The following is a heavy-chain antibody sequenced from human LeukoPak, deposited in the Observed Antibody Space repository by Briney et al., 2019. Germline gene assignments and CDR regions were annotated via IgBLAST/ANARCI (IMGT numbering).Heavy chain of an antibody. J-gene: IGHJ4*02. CDR3: AKDGVAPGSGGDFFDH. V-gene: IGHV3-23*01. D-gene: IGHD3-10*01. CDR1: GFTFNNYA. Sequence: PGGSLRLSCAASGFTFNNYAMSWVRQAPGMGLEWVSSIIASGDRTYYADSVKGRFTISRDNSKNTLYLQVNSLRAEDTAVYYCAKDGVAPGSGGDFFDHWGQGTLVTVSS. CDR2: IIASGDRT.